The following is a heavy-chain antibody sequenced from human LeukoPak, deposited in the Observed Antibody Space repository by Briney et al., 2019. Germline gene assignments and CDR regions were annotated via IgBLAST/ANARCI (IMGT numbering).Heavy chain of an antibody. Sequence: PGGSLRLSCAASGFTFDDYATHWVRQAPGKGLEWVSGISWNSGSIGYADSVKGRFTISRDAAKNSLYLQMNSLRAEDTAVYYCARWLRGIADEDGVDVWGQGTTVTVSS. CDR2: ISWNSGSI. V-gene: IGHV3-9*01. CDR1: GFTFDDYA. CDR3: ARWLRGIADEDGVDV. J-gene: IGHJ6*02. D-gene: IGHD6-13*01.